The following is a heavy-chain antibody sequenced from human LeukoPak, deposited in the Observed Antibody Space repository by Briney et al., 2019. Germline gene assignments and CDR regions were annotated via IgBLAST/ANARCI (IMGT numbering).Heavy chain of an antibody. V-gene: IGHV3-48*03. CDR1: GFTFSSYE. J-gene: IGHJ4*02. CDR3: AKRIRDGYNTPFDS. CDR2: ISSSGSTI. D-gene: IGHD5-24*01. Sequence: GGSLRLSCAASGFTFSSYEMNWVRQAPGKGLEWVSYISSSGSTIYYADSVKGRFTISRDNAKNSLYLQMNSLRVEDTAIYYCAKRIRDGYNTPFDSWGPGTLVTVSS.